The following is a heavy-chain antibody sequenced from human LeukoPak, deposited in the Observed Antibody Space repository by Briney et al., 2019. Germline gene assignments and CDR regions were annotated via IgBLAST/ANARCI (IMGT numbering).Heavy chain of an antibody. CDR2: IYYSGST. CDR1: GGSISSYY. CDR3: ARDNWNYHGYYYGMDV. V-gene: IGHV4-59*01. D-gene: IGHD1-7*01. J-gene: IGHJ6*02. Sequence: ASETLSLTCTVSGGSISSYYWSWIRQPPGKGLEWIGYIYYSGSTNYNPSLKSRVTISVDTSKNQFSLKLSSVTAADTAVYYCARDNWNYHGYYYGMDVWGQGTTVTVSS.